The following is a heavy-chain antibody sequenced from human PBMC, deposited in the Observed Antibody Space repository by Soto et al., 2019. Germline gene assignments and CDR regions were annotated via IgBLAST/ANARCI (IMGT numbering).Heavy chain of an antibody. CDR3: AKDIDRSGYYLAFHI. Sequence: QLVASGGGLVQPGRSLRLSCAASGFTFDDYAMHWVRQAPGKGLEWVAGINWSSAKLDYADSVKGRFTISRDSAKNSLYLQMNSLRAEDTAVYFCAKDIDRSGYYLAFHIWGQGTMVTVSS. CDR1: GFTFDDYA. CDR2: INWSSAKL. D-gene: IGHD3-22*01. V-gene: IGHV3-9*01. J-gene: IGHJ3*02.